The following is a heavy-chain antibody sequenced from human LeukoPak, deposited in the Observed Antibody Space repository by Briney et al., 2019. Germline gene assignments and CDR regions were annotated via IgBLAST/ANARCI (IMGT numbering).Heavy chain of an antibody. CDR1: GGSISSSSYY. CDR2: ICYSGST. D-gene: IGHD1-26*01. Sequence: SETLSLTCTVSGGSISSSSYYWGWIRQPPGKGLEWIGSICYSGSTYYNPSLKSRVTISVDTSKNQFSLKLSSVTAADTAVYYCARGGGAFDIWGQGTMVTVSS. CDR3: ARGGGAFDI. V-gene: IGHV4-39*01. J-gene: IGHJ3*02.